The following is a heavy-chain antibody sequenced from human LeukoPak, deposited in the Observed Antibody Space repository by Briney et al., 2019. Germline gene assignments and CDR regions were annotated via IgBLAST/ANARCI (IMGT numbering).Heavy chain of an antibody. CDR2: VADYGSV. CDR3: ARRRVTVIVVSTFDF. V-gene: IGHV4-34*01. CDR1: GGSFTNYF. J-gene: IGHJ4*02. Sequence: SETLSLTCAVYGGSFTNYFWSWVRQSPGKGLEWIGEVADYGSVNYNPSLQSRVTISLDTSKNHSSLKVSSMTAADTAVYYCARRRVTVIVVSTFDFWGQGTLVTVSS. D-gene: IGHD3-22*01.